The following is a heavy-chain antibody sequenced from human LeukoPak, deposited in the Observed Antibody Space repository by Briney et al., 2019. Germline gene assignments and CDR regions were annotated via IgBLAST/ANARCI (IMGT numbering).Heavy chain of an antibody. CDR1: GYTFTGYY. Sequence: ASVKVSCKASGYTFTGYYMHWVRQAPGQGLEWMGWINPNSGGTNYAQKFQGRVTMTRGTSISTAYMELSRLRSDDTAVYYCARTVPTMVRGVIPSRFDPWGQGTLVTVSS. D-gene: IGHD3-10*01. V-gene: IGHV1-2*02. J-gene: IGHJ5*02. CDR2: INPNSGGT. CDR3: ARTVPTMVRGVIPSRFDP.